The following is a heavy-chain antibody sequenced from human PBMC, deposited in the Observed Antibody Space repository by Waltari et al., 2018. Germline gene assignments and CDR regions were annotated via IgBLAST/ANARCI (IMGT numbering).Heavy chain of an antibody. CDR2: IWFDGSKV. CDR1: GFNFNEYG. V-gene: IGHV3-33*01. Sequence: VQSGGGVVQPGKSLRLSCVGSGFNFNEYGMHWVRQAPGKGLEWVAVIWFDGSKVHYADAVQGRFVISRDNSKKTLYLQMNSLRGEDTGLYYCTRVFPGIGIIGNFDQWGQGTQVTVSS. J-gene: IGHJ4*02. CDR3: TRVFPGIGIIGNFDQ.